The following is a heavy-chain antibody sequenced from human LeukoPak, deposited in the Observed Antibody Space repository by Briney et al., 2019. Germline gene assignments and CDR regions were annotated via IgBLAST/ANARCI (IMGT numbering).Heavy chain of an antibody. V-gene: IGHV4-39*07. CDR2: IYYSGST. D-gene: IGHD3-10*01. Sequence: SETLSLTCTVSGGSISSSSYYWGWIRQPPGKGLEWIATIYYSGSTYFNPSLKSRVTISVDTSKNQFSLNLSSVTAADTAVYYCARADGSGSSDYWGQGTLVTVSS. CDR1: GGSISSSSYY. CDR3: ARADGSGSSDY. J-gene: IGHJ4*02.